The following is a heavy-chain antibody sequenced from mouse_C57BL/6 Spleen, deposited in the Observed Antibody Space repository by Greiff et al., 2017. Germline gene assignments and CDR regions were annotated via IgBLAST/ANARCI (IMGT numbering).Heavy chain of an antibody. J-gene: IGHJ3*01. V-gene: IGHV1-78*01. D-gene: IGHD1-1*01. Sequence: VKLMESDAELVKPGASVKISCKVSGYTFTDHTIHWMKQRPEQGLEWIGYIYPRDGSTKYNEKFKGKATLTADKSSSTAYMQLNSLTSEDSAVYFCARRDYGSSRGFAYWGQGTLVTVSA. CDR1: GYTFTDHT. CDR2: IYPRDGST. CDR3: ARRDYGSSRGFAY.